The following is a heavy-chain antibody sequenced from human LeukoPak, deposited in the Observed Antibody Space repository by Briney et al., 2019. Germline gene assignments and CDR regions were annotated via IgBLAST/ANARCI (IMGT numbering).Heavy chain of an antibody. J-gene: IGHJ4*02. CDR1: GFTFHQYA. V-gene: IGHV3-9*01. D-gene: IGHD5-12*01. CDR3: AKDKAPLYSGYDWDLDF. CDR2: ISWNSGSI. Sequence: PGVSLRLSCAASGFTFHQYAIHWVRQAPGKGLEWVAGISWNSGSIGYADSVRGRFTISRDNAKNSVYLQMNSLRAEDTALYYCAKDKAPLYSGYDWDLDFWGQGTLVIVSS.